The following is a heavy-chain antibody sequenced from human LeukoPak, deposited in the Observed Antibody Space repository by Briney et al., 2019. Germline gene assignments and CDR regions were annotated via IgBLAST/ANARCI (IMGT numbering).Heavy chain of an antibody. D-gene: IGHD1-26*01. V-gene: IGHV3-74*01. CDR2: INSDGYSI. CDR3: ATSYRGKYRAFDT. J-gene: IGHJ3*02. CDR1: GFTFSSYW. Sequence: GGSLRLSCAASGFTFSSYWMSWVRQAPGRGLVWVSRINSDGYSISYADSVKGRFTISRDNAKSTLFLQLNSLRAEDTAVYYCATSYRGKYRAFDTWGQGTLVTVSS.